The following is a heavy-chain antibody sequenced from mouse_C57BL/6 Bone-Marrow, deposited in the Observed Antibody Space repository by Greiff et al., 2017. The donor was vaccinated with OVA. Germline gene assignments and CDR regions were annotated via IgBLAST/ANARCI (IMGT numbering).Heavy chain of an antibody. V-gene: IGHV14-4*01. J-gene: IGHJ3*01. CDR3: TTPYDYDGGAWFAY. Sequence: VQLQHSGAELVRPGASVKLSCTASGFNIKDDYMHWVKQRPEQGLEWIGWIDPENGDTEYASKFQGKATITADTSSNTAYLQLSSLTSEDTAVYYCTTPYDYDGGAWFAYWGQGTLVTVSA. D-gene: IGHD2-4*01. CDR1: GFNIKDDY. CDR2: IDPENGDT.